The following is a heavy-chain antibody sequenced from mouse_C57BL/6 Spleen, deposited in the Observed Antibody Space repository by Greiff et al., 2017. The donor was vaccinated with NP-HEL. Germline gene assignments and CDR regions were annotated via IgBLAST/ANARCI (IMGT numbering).Heavy chain of an antibody. Sequence: EVQLQQSGAELVRPGASVKLSCTASGFNIKDDYMHWVKQRPEQGLEWIGWIDPENGDTEYASKFQGKATITADTSSNPAYLQLSSLTSEDTAVYYCTTQITTVVFDYWGQGTTLTVSS. V-gene: IGHV14-4*01. J-gene: IGHJ2*01. CDR3: TTQITTVVFDY. CDR1: GFNIKDDY. D-gene: IGHD1-1*01. CDR2: IDPENGDT.